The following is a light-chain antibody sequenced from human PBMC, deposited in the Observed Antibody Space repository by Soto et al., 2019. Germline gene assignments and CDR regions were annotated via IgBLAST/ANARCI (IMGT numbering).Light chain of an antibody. CDR3: ASYTTSHTRV. CDR1: DSDIGAYNY. V-gene: IGLV2-14*01. Sequence: QSALTQPASISGSPGQTITISCTGSDSDIGAYNYVSWYQHHPGKAPKLIIFEVNNQPSGVSHRFSGSKSANTASLTISGLQADDEADYYCASYTTSHTRVFDGGTKPPS. J-gene: IGLJ3*02. CDR2: EVN.